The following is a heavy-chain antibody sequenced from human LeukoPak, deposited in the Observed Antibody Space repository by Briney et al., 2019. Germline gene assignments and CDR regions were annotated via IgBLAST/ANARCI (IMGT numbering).Heavy chain of an antibody. CDR1: GYTSTSYG. V-gene: IGHV1-18*01. CDR2: ISAYNGNT. Sequence: GASVKVSCKASGYTSTSYGISWVRQAPGQGLEWMGWISAYNGNTNYAQKLQGRVTMTTDTSTSTAYMELRSLRSDDTAVYYCARDPQTYVVAAAGGFDYWGQGTLVTVSS. D-gene: IGHD6-13*01. CDR3: ARDPQTYVVAAAGGFDY. J-gene: IGHJ4*02.